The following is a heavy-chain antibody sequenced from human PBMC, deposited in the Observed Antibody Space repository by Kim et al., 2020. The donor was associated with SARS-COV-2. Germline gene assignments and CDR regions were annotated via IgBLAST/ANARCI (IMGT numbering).Heavy chain of an antibody. J-gene: IGHJ6*01. CDR2: INHSGST. Sequence: SETLSLTCAVYGGSFSGYYWIRQPPGKGLEWIGEINHSGSTNYNPSLKSRVTISVDTSKNQFSLKLSSVTAADTAVYYCPRSGLYSSSPEYYYYYGMDV. CDR1: GGSFSGYY. CDR3: PRSGLYSSSPEYYYYYGMDV. D-gene: IGHD6-13*01. V-gene: IGHV4-34*01.